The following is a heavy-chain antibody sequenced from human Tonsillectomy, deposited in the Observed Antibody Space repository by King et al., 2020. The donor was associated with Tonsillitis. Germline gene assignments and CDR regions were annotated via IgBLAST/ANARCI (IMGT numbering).Heavy chain of an antibody. J-gene: IGHJ5*02. D-gene: IGHD6-19*01. CDR1: GFTFSSYW. CDR3: ARGITVAGTFWSDP. CDR2: INSDGSST. Sequence: VQLVESGGGLVQPGGSLRLSCAASGFTFSSYWMHWVRQAPGKGLVWVSRINSDGSSTSYADSVKGRFTISRHNAKNTLYLQMNSLRAEDTAVYYCARGITVAGTFWSDPWGQGTLVTVSS. V-gene: IGHV3-74*01.